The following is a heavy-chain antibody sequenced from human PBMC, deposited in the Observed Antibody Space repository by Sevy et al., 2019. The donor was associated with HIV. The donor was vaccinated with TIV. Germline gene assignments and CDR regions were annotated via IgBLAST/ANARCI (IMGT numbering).Heavy chain of an antibody. CDR1: GYTFTSYG. J-gene: IGHJ4*02. V-gene: IGHV1-18*01. CDR3: ARANTAMVPYYFDY. Sequence: ASVKVSCKASGYTFTSYGISWVRQAPGQGLEWMGWMSAYNGNTNYAQKLQGRVTMTTDTSTSTAYMELRSLRSDDTAVYYCARANTAMVPYYFDYWGQGTLVTVSS. D-gene: IGHD5-18*01. CDR2: MSAYNGNT.